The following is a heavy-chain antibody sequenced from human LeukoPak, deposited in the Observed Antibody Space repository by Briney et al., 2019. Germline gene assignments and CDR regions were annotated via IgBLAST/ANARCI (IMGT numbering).Heavy chain of an antibody. Sequence: GGSLRLSCEGSGFTFSNYWMGWVRQAPGKGLQWVANIKTDGSEKYYVDSVKGRFTDSRDNAKNSLYLQMNSLRAEDTAVYYCATYSSLNRREFQYWGQGTLLTVSS. D-gene: IGHD3-22*01. V-gene: IGHV3-7*01. CDR1: GFTFSNYW. CDR3: ATYSSLNRREFQY. CDR2: IKTDGSEK. J-gene: IGHJ1*01.